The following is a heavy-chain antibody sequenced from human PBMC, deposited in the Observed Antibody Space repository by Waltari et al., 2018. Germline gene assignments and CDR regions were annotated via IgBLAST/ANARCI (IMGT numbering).Heavy chain of an antibody. CDR1: GLTFNTYG. V-gene: IGHV3-33*01. Sequence: QVQVVESGGGVVQPGRSLRLSCGGAGLTFNTYGMHWVSQAPGKGLGWVAIIWFDGVGKYYADSVKGRFTISRDNSKNSLYLQMNSLRAEDTAVYYCATTSGTNWHLNYWGQGTLVTVSS. CDR2: IWFDGVGK. J-gene: IGHJ4*02. CDR3: ATTSGTNWHLNY. D-gene: IGHD1-1*01.